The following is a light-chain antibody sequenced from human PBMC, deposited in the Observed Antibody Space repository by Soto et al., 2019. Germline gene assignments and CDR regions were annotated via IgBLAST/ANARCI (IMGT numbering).Light chain of an antibody. J-gene: IGKJ1*01. CDR2: DAS. Sequence: DIQMTQSPSSLSASVGDRVTITCRASQSISSYLNWYQQKPGKAPNLLIYDASSLQSGVPSRFSGSGSGTDFTLTISSLQPEDFATYYCQQSYSIPWTFGQGTKVEV. V-gene: IGKV1-39*01. CDR1: QSISSY. CDR3: QQSYSIPWT.